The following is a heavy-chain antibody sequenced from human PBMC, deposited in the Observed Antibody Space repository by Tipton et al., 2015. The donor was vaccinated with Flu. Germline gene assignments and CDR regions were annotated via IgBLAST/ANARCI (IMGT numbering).Heavy chain of an antibody. D-gene: IGHD3-10*01. CDR2: IFRTGTT. CDR3: ARSAYYYGSGSSDY. V-gene: IGHV4-38-2*01. J-gene: IGHJ4*02. CDR1: GSSISSTYY. Sequence: LVKPSETLSLTCVVSGSSISSTYYWGWIRQPPGKGLEWIGNIFRTGTTYRNPSLKSRVTISIDRSKNQFSLNLFSVTAADTAAYYCARSAYYYGSGSSDYWGQGTLVTVSS.